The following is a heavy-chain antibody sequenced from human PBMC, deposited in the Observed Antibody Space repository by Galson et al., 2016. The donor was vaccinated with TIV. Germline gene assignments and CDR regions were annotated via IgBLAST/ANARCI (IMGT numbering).Heavy chain of an antibody. D-gene: IGHD5/OR15-5a*01. CDR2: ISYSGST. V-gene: IGHV4-61*08. CDR3: ARAVGFYDDNWFDP. CDR1: GFSLTTHGMA. J-gene: IGHJ5*02. Sequence: LVKPTQTFTLTCTFSGFSLTTHGMAVSWIRQPPGKGLEYIGYISYSGSTNYNSPLKSRVTISVDTSKNQFTLRLKSVTPADTAVYYCARAVGFYDDNWFDPWGQGTLVTVSS.